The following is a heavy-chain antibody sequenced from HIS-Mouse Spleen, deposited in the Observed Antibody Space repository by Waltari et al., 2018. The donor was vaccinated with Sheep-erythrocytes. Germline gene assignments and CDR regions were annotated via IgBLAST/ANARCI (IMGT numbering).Heavy chain of an antibody. Sequence: EVHLVPSGAEVKKPGESLKISFKGSGYGFTTYWIGWVRPVPGKGLEWMGIIYPGDSDTRYSPSFQGQVTISADKSISTAYLQWSSLKASDTAMYYCARLFYVDIVATTLFDYWGQGTLVTVSS. J-gene: IGHJ4*02. CDR2: IYPGDSDT. D-gene: IGHD5-12*01. CDR3: ARLFYVDIVATTLFDY. CDR1: GYGFTTYW. V-gene: IGHV5-51*01.